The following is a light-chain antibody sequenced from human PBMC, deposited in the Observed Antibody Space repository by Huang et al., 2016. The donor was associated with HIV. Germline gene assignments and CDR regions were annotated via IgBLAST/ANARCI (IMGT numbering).Light chain of an antibody. J-gene: IGKJ1*01. CDR2: DAS. V-gene: IGKV1-33*01. CDR1: QDISNY. CDR3: QQYGNLPPWT. Sequence: DIQMTQSPSSLSASVGDRVTITCQASQDISNYLNWYQQKPGKAPKLLIYDASNLKTGVPSRFSGSGSGTDVTFTINSLQPEDIATYYCQQYGNLPPWTFGQGTKVEIK.